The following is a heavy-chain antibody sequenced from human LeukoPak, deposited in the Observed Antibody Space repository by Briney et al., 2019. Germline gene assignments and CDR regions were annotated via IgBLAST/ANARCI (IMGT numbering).Heavy chain of an antibody. V-gene: IGHV7-4-1*02. CDR2: INTNTGNP. CDR3: ARGGDYGDYVFDY. J-gene: IGHJ4*02. CDR1: GYTFSNYA. D-gene: IGHD4-17*01. Sequence: ASVKVSCKASGYTFSNYAMNWVRQAPGQGLEWMGWINTNTGNPTYAQGFTGRFVLSLDTSVSTAYLQISSLKAEDTAVYYCARGGDYGDYVFDYWGQGTPVTVSS.